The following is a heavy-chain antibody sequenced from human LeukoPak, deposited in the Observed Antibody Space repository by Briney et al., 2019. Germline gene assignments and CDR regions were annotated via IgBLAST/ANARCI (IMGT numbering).Heavy chain of an antibody. D-gene: IGHD3-10*01. V-gene: IGHV3-23*01. J-gene: IGHJ3*02. CDR2: ISGSGGST. CDR1: GFTFSSYA. CDR3: AKDVLLLWFGDHAFDI. Sequence: TGGSLRLSCAASGFTFSSYAMSWVRQAPGKGLEWVSAISGSGGSTYYADSVKGRFTISRDNSKNTLYLQMNSLRAEDTAVYYCAKDVLLLWFGDHAFDIWGQGTMVTVSS.